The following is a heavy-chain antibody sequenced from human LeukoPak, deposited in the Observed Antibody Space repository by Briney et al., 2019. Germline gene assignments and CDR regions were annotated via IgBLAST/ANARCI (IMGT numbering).Heavy chain of an antibody. V-gene: IGHV4-39*01. CDR2: IYYSGST. J-gene: IGHJ4*02. CDR3: ARLGDYDSSGYYYDV. D-gene: IGHD3-22*01. Sequence: SXXLSLTCTVSGGSISSSSYYWGWIRQPPGKGLEWIGSIYYSGSTYYNPSLKSRVTISVDTTKNKFSLKLTSVTAADTAVYYCARLGDYDSSGYYYDVWGQGTLVTVSS. CDR1: GGSISSSSYY.